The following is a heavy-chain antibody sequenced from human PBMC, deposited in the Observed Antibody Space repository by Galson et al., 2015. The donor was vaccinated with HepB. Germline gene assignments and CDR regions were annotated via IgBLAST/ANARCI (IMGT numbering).Heavy chain of an antibody. CDR3: AKDPPNEYSAS. CDR1: GLTFSRYP. Sequence: SLRLSCAASGLTFSRYPMSWVRQTPGKGLEWVSAISSSSVDTYYADSVKGRFTITRDNSKNTLYLRMNSLRAEDTAVYFCAKDPPNEYSASWGQGTLVTVSS. V-gene: IGHV3-23*01. J-gene: IGHJ5*02. D-gene: IGHD2-15*01. CDR2: ISSSSVDT.